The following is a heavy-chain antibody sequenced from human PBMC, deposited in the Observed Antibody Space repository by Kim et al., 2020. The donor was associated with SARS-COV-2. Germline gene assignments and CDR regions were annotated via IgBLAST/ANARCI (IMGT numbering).Heavy chain of an antibody. CDR1: GYTFSKYW. D-gene: IGHD4-17*01. CDR3: ARFGEGGDYAHS. CDR2: IYPGDSDT. J-gene: IGHJ4*02. Sequence: GESLKISCKGSGYTFSKYWIAWVRQRPDKGLERMGIIYPGDSDTRYSPSFEGQVTISVDASISTAYLQWGSLRASDTAMYYCARFGEGGDYAHSWGQGTLVTVSS. V-gene: IGHV5-51*01.